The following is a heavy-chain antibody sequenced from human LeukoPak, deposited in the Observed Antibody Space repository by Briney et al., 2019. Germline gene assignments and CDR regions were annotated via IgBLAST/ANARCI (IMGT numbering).Heavy chain of an antibody. V-gene: IGHV1-46*01. J-gene: IGHJ4*02. CDR2: INPSGGST. CDR1: GYTFTSYY. CDR3: ASEPIAAASPLGY. D-gene: IGHD6-13*01. Sequence: GASVKVSCKASGYTFTSYYMHWVRQAPGQGLEWMGIINPSGGSTSYAQKFQGRVTMTGDTSTSTVYMELSSLRSEDTAVYYCASEPIAAASPLGYWGQGTLVTVSS.